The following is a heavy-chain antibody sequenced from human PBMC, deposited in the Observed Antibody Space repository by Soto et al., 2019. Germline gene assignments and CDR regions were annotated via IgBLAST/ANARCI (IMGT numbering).Heavy chain of an antibody. D-gene: IGHD2-2*02. CDR3: ARQLPTAIRGGYYYSYGMDV. V-gene: IGHV3-74*03. CDR1: GFTLSIYW. CDR2: INSAGSST. J-gene: IGHJ6*02. Sequence: EVQLVESGGGLVQPGGSLRLSCAASGFTLSIYWIHWVRQAPGKGPVWVSRINSAGSSTTYADSVKGRFTMSRDNAKNTLYPQMNSLRAEDTAVYYCARQLPTAIRGGYYYSYGMDVWGQGTTVTVSS.